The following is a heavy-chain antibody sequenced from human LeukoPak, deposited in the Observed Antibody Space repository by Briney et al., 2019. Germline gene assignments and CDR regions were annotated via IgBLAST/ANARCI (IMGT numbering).Heavy chain of an antibody. Sequence: GGSLRLSCAASGFTFSSYAMSWVRQAPGKGLEWVSAISGSGRSTYYADSVKGGFTIFRDNSKKTLYLQMNSLRAEDTAVYYCAKDQKFERYCSSGSCYSNPGGQGTLVTVSS. J-gene: IGHJ5*02. CDR3: AKDQKFERYCSSGSCYSNP. CDR2: ISGSGRST. CDR1: GFTFSSYA. D-gene: IGHD2-15*01. V-gene: IGHV3-23*01.